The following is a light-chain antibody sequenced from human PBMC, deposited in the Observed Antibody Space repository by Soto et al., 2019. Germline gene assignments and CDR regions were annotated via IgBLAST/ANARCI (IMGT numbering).Light chain of an antibody. J-gene: IGLJ1*01. CDR2: EVS. V-gene: IGLV2-23*02. Sequence: HSALPQPASLTGSPGQSITISCTGTSSDFGSYNLVSWYQQHPGKAPKLMIYEVSKRPSGVSNRFSGSKSGNTASLTISGLQAEDEAAYYCCSYAGSSTFYVFGTGTKVTVL. CDR1: SSDFGSYNL. CDR3: CSYAGSSTFYV.